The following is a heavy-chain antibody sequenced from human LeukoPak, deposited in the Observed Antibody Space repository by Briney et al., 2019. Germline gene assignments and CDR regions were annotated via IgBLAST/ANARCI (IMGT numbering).Heavy chain of an antibody. CDR3: ARSGSRPSGGAFDL. V-gene: IGHV4-59*08. CDR2: LYYSVSN. CDR1: GASIYSYY. D-gene: IGHD1-26*01. Sequence: SETLSLTCTVSGASIYSYYWSWIRPRPRKGLQWIAYLYYSVSNNFNPSLKSRLTISVDTSKNQFSLKLNSVTAADTAVYYCARSGSRPSGGAFDLWGQGTMVTVSS. J-gene: IGHJ3*01.